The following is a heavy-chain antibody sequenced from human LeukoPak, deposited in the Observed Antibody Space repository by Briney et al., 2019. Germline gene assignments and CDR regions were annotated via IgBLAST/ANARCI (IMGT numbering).Heavy chain of an antibody. J-gene: IGHJ4*02. CDR2: IRYDGSNK. Sequence: GGSLRLSRAASGFTFSSYGMHWVRQAPGKGLEWVAFIRYDGSNKYYADSVKGRFTISRDNSKNTLYLQMNSLRAEDTAVYYCAYSYDSSGCIDYWGQGTLVTVSS. V-gene: IGHV3-30*02. D-gene: IGHD3-22*01. CDR3: AYSYDSSGCIDY. CDR1: GFTFSSYG.